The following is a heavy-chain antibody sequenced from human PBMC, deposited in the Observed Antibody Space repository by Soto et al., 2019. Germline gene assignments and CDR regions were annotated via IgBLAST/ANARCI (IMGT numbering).Heavy chain of an antibody. CDR1: GGSISSRNW. Sequence: SETLSLTCAVSGGSISSRNWWSWVRQPPGKGLEWIGEIYHSGSTNYNPSLKSRVTISVDKSKNQFSLKLSSVTAADTAVYYCASFSVVVAATRDYWGQGTLVTVSS. V-gene: IGHV4-4*02. D-gene: IGHD2-15*01. CDR2: IYHSGST. CDR3: ASFSVVVAATRDY. J-gene: IGHJ4*02.